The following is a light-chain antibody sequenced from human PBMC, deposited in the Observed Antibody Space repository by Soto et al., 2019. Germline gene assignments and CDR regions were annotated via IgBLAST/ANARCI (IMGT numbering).Light chain of an antibody. V-gene: IGKV1-39*01. J-gene: IGKJ5*01. CDR2: AAS. CDR1: HSISNS. CDR3: QQSNIMAT. Sequence: DIQMTQSPSFLSASVGDRVTITFRASHSISNSLNWYHQKPGKAPKLLIYAASRLQPGVPSRFSGSGSGTGFTLTITTLQPEDFATYFCQQSNIMATFGQGTRLEIK.